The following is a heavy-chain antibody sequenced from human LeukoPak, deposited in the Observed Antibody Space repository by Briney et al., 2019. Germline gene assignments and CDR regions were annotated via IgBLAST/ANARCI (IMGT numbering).Heavy chain of an antibody. J-gene: IGHJ4*02. V-gene: IGHV1-24*01. CDR3: ARGIAAAGTGWYYFDY. CDR2: FDPEDGET. Sequence: ASVKVSCKVSGYTLTELSMHWVRQAPGKGLEWMGGFDPEDGETIYAQKFQGRVTMTEDTSTDTAYMELSSLRSEDTAVYYCARGIAAAGTGWYYFDYWGQGTLVTVSS. CDR1: GYTLTELS. D-gene: IGHD6-13*01.